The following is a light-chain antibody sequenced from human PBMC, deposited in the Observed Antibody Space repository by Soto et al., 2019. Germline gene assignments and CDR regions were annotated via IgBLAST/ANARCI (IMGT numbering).Light chain of an antibody. Sequence: QLVLTQPPSVSGAPGQRVTISCTGSSSNIGAGYDVHWYHQLPGTAPKLLIYGNSNRPSGVPDRFSGSKSGTSASLAITGLQAEDEADYYCQSYDSSLSAYNYVFGTGTKLTVL. CDR3: QSYDSSLSAYNYV. CDR2: GNS. J-gene: IGLJ1*01. V-gene: IGLV1-40*01. CDR1: SSNIGAGYD.